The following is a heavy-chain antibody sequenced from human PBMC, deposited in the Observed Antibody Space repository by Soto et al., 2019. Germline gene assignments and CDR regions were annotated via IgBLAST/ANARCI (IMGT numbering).Heavy chain of an antibody. Sequence: QVQLVQSGAEVKKPGASVKVSCKASGYSFTSYGISWVRQAPGQGLEWMGWISAYNGNTKYAQKLQGRVTMTTDTSTSTAYMALRILRSDDTAVYDCARILAVSLTDYWGQRTLVPVSS. CDR2: ISAYNGNT. J-gene: IGHJ4*02. V-gene: IGHV1-18*01. D-gene: IGHD3-16*01. CDR3: ARILAVSLTDY. CDR1: GYSFTSYG.